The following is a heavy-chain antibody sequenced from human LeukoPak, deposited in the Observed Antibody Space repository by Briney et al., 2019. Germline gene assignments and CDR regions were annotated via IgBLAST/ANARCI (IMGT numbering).Heavy chain of an antibody. D-gene: IGHD5-12*01. CDR3: AKVKGYSAYDPIDY. J-gene: IGHJ4*02. CDR1: GFTFSSYA. Sequence: GGSLRLSCAASGFTFSSYAMSWVRQAPGKGLEWVSAIRGSGTSTYHADSVKGRFTISRDNSKNTLYLLMNSLRAEDTAVYYCAKVKGYSAYDPIDYWGQGTLVTVSS. CDR2: IRGSGTST. V-gene: IGHV3-23*01.